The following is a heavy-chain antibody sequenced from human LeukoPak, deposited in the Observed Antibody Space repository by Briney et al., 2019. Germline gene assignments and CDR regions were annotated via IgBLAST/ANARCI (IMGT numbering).Heavy chain of an antibody. D-gene: IGHD3-10*01. V-gene: IGHV4-4*02. J-gene: IGHJ4*02. Sequence: SGTLSLTCAVSGGSISSNNWWGWVRQPPGKGLEWIGEIYHSGSPNYNPSLKSRVTISVDKSRNHFSLNLSSVTAADTAVYYCAREGSDYYLPGGHYFDYWGQGTLVTVSS. CDR1: GGSISSNNW. CDR3: AREGSDYYLPGGHYFDY. CDR2: IYHSGSP.